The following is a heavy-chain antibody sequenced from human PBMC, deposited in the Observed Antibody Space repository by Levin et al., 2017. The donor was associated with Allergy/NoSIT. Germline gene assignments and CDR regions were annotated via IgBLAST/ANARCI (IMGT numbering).Heavy chain of an antibody. J-gene: IGHJ3*02. Sequence: SQTLSLTCAVYGGSFSGYYWSWIRQPPGKGLEWIGEINHSGSTNYNPSLKSRVTISVDTSKNQFSLKLSSVTAADTAVYYCTGLILRDAFDIWGQGTMVTVSS. CDR2: INHSGST. V-gene: IGHV4-34*01. D-gene: IGHD2-15*01. CDR3: TGLILRDAFDI. CDR1: GGSFSGYY.